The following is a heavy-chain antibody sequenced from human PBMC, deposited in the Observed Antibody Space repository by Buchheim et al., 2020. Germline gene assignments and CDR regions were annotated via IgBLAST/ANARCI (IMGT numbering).Heavy chain of an antibody. D-gene: IGHD4-11*01. CDR2: IYSGGST. V-gene: IGHV3-53*04. J-gene: IGHJ6*02. CDR3: ARQAYSSQYYYYGMDV. Sequence: EVQLVESGGGLVQPGGSLRLSCAASGFTVSSNYMSWVRQAPGKGLEWVSVIYSGGSTYYADSVKGRFTISRHNSTNTLHLQMNSLRAEDTAVYYCARQAYSSQYYYYGMDVWGQGTT. CDR1: GFTVSSNY.